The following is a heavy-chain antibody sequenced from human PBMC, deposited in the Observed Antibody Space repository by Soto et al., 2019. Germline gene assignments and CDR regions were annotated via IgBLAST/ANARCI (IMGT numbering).Heavy chain of an antibody. V-gene: IGHV1-2*04. Sequence: ASVKVSCKASGYSFTDYHIHWVRQAPGQGLEWLGRINPKSGGTSTAQKFQGWVTMTTDTSISTASMELTRLTSYDTAIYYCARGDSTDCSNGVCSFFYHHDMDVWGQGTTVTVSS. CDR1: GYSFTDYH. D-gene: IGHD2-8*01. CDR3: ARGDSTDCSNGVCSFFYHHDMDV. J-gene: IGHJ6*02. CDR2: INPKSGGT.